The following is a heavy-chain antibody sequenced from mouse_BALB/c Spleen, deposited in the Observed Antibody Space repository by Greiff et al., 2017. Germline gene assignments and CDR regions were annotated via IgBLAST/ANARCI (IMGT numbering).Heavy chain of an antibody. CDR2: IYPGSGNT. Sequence: QVQLKESGPELVKPGASVKISCKASGYTFTDYYINWVKQKPGQGLEWIGWIYPGSGNTKYNEKFKGKATLTVDTSSSTAYMQLSSLTSEDTAVYFCAREFILEGGFAYWGQGTLVTVSA. V-gene: IGHV1-84*02. D-gene: IGHD1-1*01. CDR3: AREFILEGGFAY. J-gene: IGHJ3*01. CDR1: GYTFTDYY.